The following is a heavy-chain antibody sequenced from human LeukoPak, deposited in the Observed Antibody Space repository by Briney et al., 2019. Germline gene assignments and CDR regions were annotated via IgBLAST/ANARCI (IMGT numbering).Heavy chain of an antibody. Sequence: GASVKVSCKASGYSFRSYYINWVRQAPGQGLEWMGLINPSGDYTKYAQTFQGRVTMTRDTSTNTVYMHLSSLRSEDTAIYYCAREGIRSSLGGYGYWGQGTLVTVSS. CDR1: GYSFRSYY. J-gene: IGHJ4*02. CDR3: AREGIRSSLGGYGY. CDR2: INPSGDYT. V-gene: IGHV1-46*01. D-gene: IGHD6-6*01.